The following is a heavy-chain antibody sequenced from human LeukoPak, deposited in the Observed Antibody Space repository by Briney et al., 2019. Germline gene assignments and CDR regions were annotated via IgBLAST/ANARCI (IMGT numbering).Heavy chain of an antibody. CDR2: IWYDGSNK. D-gene: IGHD3-3*01. CDR3: ARGIPYYDFWSGYSTGNGMDV. V-gene: IGHV3-33*01. J-gene: IGHJ6*02. Sequence: TGGSLRLSCAASGFTFSSYGMHWVRQAPGKGLEWVAVIWYDGSNKYYADSVKGRFTISRDNSKNTLYPQMNSLRAEDTAVYYCARGIPYYDFWSGYSTGNGMDVWGQGTTVTVSS. CDR1: GFTFSSYG.